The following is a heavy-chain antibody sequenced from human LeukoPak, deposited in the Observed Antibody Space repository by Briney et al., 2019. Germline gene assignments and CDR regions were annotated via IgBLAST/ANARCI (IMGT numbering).Heavy chain of an antibody. Sequence: ASVKVSCKATGYIFSNYGISWVRQAPGHGLEWMGWISSGGNTNYAPKFQDRATMTTDTSTSTAYMELRSLRFGDTAVYYCARDFAWGSGGAPIDDNWLDPWGQGTLVTASS. V-gene: IGHV1-18*01. CDR1: GYIFSNYG. D-gene: IGHD7-27*01. J-gene: IGHJ5*02. CDR3: ARDFAWGSGGAPIDDNWLDP. CDR2: ISSGGNT.